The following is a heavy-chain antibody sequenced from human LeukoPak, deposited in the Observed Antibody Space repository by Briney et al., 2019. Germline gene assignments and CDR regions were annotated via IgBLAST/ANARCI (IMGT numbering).Heavy chain of an antibody. CDR3: ARASWVSSADAVW. Sequence: GGSLTLSYAASGLSFSSFAMSWVRQAPARGLEWLSSMKGTGETFYADSVRGRFTLSRDDSRNTVYLQLNNLRVEDTAVYYCARASWVSSADAVWWGQGTVVTVSS. CDR2: MKGTGET. CDR1: GLSFSSFA. D-gene: IGHD3-16*01. J-gene: IGHJ4*02. V-gene: IGHV3-23*01.